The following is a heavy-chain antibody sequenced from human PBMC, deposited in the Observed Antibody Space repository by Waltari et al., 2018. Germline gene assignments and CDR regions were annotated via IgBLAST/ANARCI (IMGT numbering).Heavy chain of an antibody. CDR3: TKDLYGSGSPD. CDR2: VSADGESK. D-gene: IGHD3-10*01. J-gene: IGHJ4*02. V-gene: IGHV3-43*02. Sequence: EVQLMESGGGIVQPGGSLRLSCAGVRFTFDDFAMDWVRQAPGKGLEWVSLVSADGESKFYADSVKGRFTIFRDNDKNSLYLQMNRLRIEDTAFYYCTKDLYGSGSPDWGQGTLVTVSS. CDR1: RFTFDDFA.